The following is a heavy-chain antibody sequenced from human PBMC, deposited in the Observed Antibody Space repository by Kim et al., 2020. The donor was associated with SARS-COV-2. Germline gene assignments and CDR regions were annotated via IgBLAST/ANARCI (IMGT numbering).Heavy chain of an antibody. Sequence: ASVKVSCKASGFSITDYNTHWVRQAPGQGLEWLGRINPNNEGTIYAQKFQGRVTMARDTSINTAYMELSRLIVDDTAVYYCARDLNWVTFDIWGQGTMV. J-gene: IGHJ3*02. D-gene: IGHD1-1*01. CDR3: ARDLNWVTFDI. V-gene: IGHV1-2*06. CDR2: INPNNEGT. CDR1: GFSITDYN.